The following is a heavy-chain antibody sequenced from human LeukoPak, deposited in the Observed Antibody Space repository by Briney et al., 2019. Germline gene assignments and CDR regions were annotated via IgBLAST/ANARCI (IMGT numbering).Heavy chain of an antibody. Sequence: GGSLRLSCAASGFTFSSYGMHWVRQAPGKGLEWVAVISYDGSNKYYADSVKGRFTISRDNSKNTLYLQMNSLRAEDTAVYYCAKGNVVVVAAAFDIWGQGTMVTVSS. CDR3: AKGNVVVVAAAFDI. CDR2: ISYDGSNK. CDR1: GFTFSSYG. V-gene: IGHV3-30*18. J-gene: IGHJ3*02. D-gene: IGHD2-15*01.